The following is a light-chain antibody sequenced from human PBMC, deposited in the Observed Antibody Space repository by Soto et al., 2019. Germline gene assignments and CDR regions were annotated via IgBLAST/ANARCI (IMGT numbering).Light chain of an antibody. Sequence: EIVMTQSPATLSASPGERATLSCRASQSVRSNLAWYQQKPGQAPRLLIYGASTRATGIPARFSGSGSGTEFTLSIGSLQSEDFAVYYCQQYGSSPSFGGGTKVDIK. V-gene: IGKV3-15*01. CDR1: QSVRSN. J-gene: IGKJ4*01. CDR3: QQYGSSPS. CDR2: GAS.